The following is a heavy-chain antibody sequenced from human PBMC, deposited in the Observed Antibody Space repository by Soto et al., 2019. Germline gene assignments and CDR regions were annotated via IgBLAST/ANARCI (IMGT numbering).Heavy chain of an antibody. D-gene: IGHD2-21*01. CDR3: VRGHEFGGNSDAYDI. V-gene: IGHV1-18*01. CDR2: ISAYNGNT. Sequence: ASVNVSCKASGYTFTSYGISWVRQAPGQGLEWMGWISAYNGNTNYAQKFQGRLTITADTSTNTAYMELRSLFSEDTAVYYCVRGHEFGGNSDAYDISRRGTVVTVSS. J-gene: IGHJ3*02. CDR1: GYTFTSYG.